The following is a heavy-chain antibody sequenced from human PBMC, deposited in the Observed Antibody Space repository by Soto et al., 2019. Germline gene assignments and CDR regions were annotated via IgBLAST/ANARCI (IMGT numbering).Heavy chain of an antibody. CDR3: ERHSIPMVPEHLAHAY. J-gene: IGHJ4*02. Sequence: GESLKISCKGSGYIFTSYWIGWVRQMPGKGLEWMGIIYPGDSETRYRPSFQGHVIISVDKSISTAYLHWSSLKASDTAIYYCERHSIPMVPEHLAHAYWGQGTRGTVP. CDR2: IYPGDSET. V-gene: IGHV5-51*01. CDR1: GYIFTSYW. D-gene: IGHD3-10*01.